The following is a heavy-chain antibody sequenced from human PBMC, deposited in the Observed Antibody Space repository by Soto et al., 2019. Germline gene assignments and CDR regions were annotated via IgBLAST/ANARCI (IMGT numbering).Heavy chain of an antibody. CDR3: ARGHYDFWSGYFATIDY. V-gene: IGHV4-59*08. CDR1: GGSISSYY. Sequence: PSETLSLTCAVYGGSISSYYWSWIRQPPGKGLEWIGYMHNSGSTKYNPSLKSRVTISADTSKNQFSLKLSSVTAADSAVYYCARGHYDFWSGYFATIDYWGQGTLVTVSS. CDR2: MHNSGST. D-gene: IGHD3-3*01. J-gene: IGHJ4*02.